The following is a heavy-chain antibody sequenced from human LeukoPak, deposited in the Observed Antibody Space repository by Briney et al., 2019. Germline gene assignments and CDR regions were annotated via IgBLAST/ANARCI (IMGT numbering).Heavy chain of an antibody. CDR3: ARGRYDSSGYLDY. CDR1: GYTFTSHY. D-gene: IGHD3-22*01. J-gene: IGHJ4*02. CDR2: IYPSGGST. Sequence: EASVTVSCKASGYTFTSHYIHWVRQAPGQGLEWMGIIYPSGGSTSYAQKLQGRVTMTRDTSTSTVYMELSSLRSEDTAVYYCARGRYDSSGYLDYWGQGTLVTVSS. V-gene: IGHV1-46*01.